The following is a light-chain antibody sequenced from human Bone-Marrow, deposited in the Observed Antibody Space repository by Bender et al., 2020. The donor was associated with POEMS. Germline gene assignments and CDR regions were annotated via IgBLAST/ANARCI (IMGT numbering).Light chain of an antibody. CDR3: QSYDSTLSGSYV. J-gene: IGLJ1*01. CDR1: SSNIGVGYD. CDR2: ANN. V-gene: IGLV1-40*01. Sequence: QSVLTQPPSVSGAPGQTVTISCTGSSSNIGVGYDVHWYQQLPGSAPKLLIYANNKRPSGVPDRFSGSKTGTSASLAITGLQADDEADYYCQSYDSTLSGSYVFGTGTKVTVL.